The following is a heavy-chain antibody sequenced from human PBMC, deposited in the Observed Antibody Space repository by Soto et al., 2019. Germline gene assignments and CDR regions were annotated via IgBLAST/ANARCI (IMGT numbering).Heavy chain of an antibody. D-gene: IGHD5-12*01. J-gene: IGHJ6*03. V-gene: IGHV2-26*01. CDR3: ARIDVVATIVVDYYYYYMDV. Sequence: SGPTLVNTTETLTLTCTVAGFSLSNARMGVSWIRQPPGKALEWLAHIFSNDEKSYSTSLKSRLTISKDTSKSQVVLTMTNMDPVDTATYYCARIDVVATIVVDYYYYYMDVWGKGTTVTVSS. CDR1: GFSLSNARMG. CDR2: IFSNDEK.